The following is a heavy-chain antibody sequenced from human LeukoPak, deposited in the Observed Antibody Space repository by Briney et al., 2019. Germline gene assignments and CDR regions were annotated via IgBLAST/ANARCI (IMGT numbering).Heavy chain of an antibody. CDR3: ARDNSVGDNAWWFDP. Sequence: ASVTVSCKASGYTFTSYGISWVRQAPGQGLEWMGWISAYNGNTNYAQKFQGRVTMTRDMSTSTDYMELSSPGSEDTAIYYCARDNSVGDNAWWFDPWGQGTLVTVSS. D-gene: IGHD1-26*01. V-gene: IGHV1-18*01. J-gene: IGHJ5*02. CDR1: GYTFTSYG. CDR2: ISAYNGNT.